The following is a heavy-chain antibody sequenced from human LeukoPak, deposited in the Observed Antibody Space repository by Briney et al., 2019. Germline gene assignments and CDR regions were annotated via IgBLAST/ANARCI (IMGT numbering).Heavy chain of an antibody. CDR1: GYTFTGYY. CDR3: ARDTAYYYGSGSYYHTYNWLDP. Sequence: ASVKVSCTASGYTFTGYYMHWVRQAPGQGLEWMGWTNPNSGGTNYAQKFQGRVTMTRDTSISTAYMELSRLRSDDTAVYYCARDTAYYYGSGSYYHTYNWLDPWGQGTLVTVSS. J-gene: IGHJ5*02. CDR2: TNPNSGGT. V-gene: IGHV1-2*02. D-gene: IGHD3-10*01.